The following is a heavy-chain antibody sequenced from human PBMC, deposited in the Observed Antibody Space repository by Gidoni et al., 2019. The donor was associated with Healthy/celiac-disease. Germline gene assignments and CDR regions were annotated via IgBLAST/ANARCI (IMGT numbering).Heavy chain of an antibody. V-gene: IGHV1-69*04. J-gene: IGHJ6*03. Sequence: QVQLVQSGAEVKKPGSSVKVSCTASGGTFSSYAISWVRQAPGQGLEWMGRIIPILGIANYAQKFQGRVTITADKSTSTAYMELSSLRSEDTAVYYCARDLESYYYYYMDVWGKGTTVTVSS. CDR1: GGTFSSYA. CDR3: ARDLESYYYYYMDV. CDR2: IIPILGIA.